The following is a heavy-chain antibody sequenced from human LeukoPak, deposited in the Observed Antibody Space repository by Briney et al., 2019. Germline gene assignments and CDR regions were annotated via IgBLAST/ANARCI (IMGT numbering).Heavy chain of an antibody. J-gene: IGHJ4*02. V-gene: IGHV1-18*01. CDR1: GYTFTSYG. Sequence: ASVKVSCKTSGYTFTSYGISWVRQAPGQGPDWMGWISAYNGNTNYAQKLQGRVTMTTDTSTSTAYMELRSLRSDDTAVYYCARDPGAYGDGCDYWGQGTLVPVSS. D-gene: IGHD4-17*01. CDR3: ARDPGAYGDGCDY. CDR2: ISAYNGNT.